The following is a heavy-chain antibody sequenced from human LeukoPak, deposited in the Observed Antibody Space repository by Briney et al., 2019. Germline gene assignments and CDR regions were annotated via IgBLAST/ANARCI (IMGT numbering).Heavy chain of an antibody. CDR2: INHSGST. D-gene: IGHD3-22*01. J-gene: IGHJ4*02. CDR1: GGSFSGYY. V-gene: IGHV4-34*01. CDR3: ARRRNYYDSSGYYSDHFDY. Sequence: SETLSLTCAVYGGSFSGYYWSWIRQPPGKGLEWIGEINHSGSTNYNPSLKSRVTISVDTSKNQFSLKLSSVTAADTAVYYCARRRNYYDSSGYYSDHFDYWGQGTLVTVSS.